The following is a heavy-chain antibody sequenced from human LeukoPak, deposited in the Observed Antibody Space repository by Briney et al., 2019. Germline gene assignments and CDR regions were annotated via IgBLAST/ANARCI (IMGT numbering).Heavy chain of an antibody. V-gene: IGHV1-2*02. CDR3: AREAEPFPVYYMDV. D-gene: IGHD1-14*01. J-gene: IGHJ6*03. CDR1: GYTFTGYY. CDR2: INPNSGGT. Sequence: VASVKVSCKASGYTFTGYYMHWVRQAPGQGLEWMGWINPNSGGTNYAQKFQGRVTMTRDTSISTAYMELSRLRSDDTAVYYCAREAEPFPVYYMDVWGKGTTVTVSS.